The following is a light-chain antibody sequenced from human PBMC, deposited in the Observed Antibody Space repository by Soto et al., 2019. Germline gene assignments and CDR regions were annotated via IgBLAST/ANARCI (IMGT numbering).Light chain of an antibody. V-gene: IGLV2-14*01. Sequence: QSALTQPASVSGSPGQSITISCSGTSSDVGGYKHVSWYQQHPGKAPKLMIYEVSNRPSGVSNRFSGSKSGNTASLTISGLQAEDEADYYCSSYRSSTLVVFGGGTQLTVL. J-gene: IGLJ2*01. CDR2: EVS. CDR3: SSYRSSTLVV. CDR1: SSDVGGYKH.